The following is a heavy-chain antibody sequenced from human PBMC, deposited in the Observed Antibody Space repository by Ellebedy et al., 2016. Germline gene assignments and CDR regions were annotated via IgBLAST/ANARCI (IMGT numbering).Heavy chain of an antibody. CDR1: GGSIRRGPYY. CDR3: AREYGELPLSAVLDY. V-gene: IGHV4-39*07. Sequence: SETLSLXCTVSGGSIRRGPYYWGWIRQPPGKGLEWIGSIHYSGSTHYNPSLSSRVTISVDTSKNHFSLRLSSVTAADTAVYYCAREYGELPLSAVLDYWGQGTLVIVSS. CDR2: IHYSGST. J-gene: IGHJ4*02. D-gene: IGHD3-16*02.